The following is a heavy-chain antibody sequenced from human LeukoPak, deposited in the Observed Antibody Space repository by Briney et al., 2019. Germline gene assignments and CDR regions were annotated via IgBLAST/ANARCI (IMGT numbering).Heavy chain of an antibody. CDR2: IKQDGSEM. Sequence: GGSLRLSCAASGFTFSSYWMSWVRQAPGKGLEWVATIKQDGSEMYYVDSVKGRFTISGDNAKNSLYLQMNSLRAEDTALYYCAKDIRPMVRGGLDVWGKGTTVTISS. D-gene: IGHD3-10*01. V-gene: IGHV3-7*03. CDR3: AKDIRPMVRGGLDV. J-gene: IGHJ6*04. CDR1: GFTFSSYW.